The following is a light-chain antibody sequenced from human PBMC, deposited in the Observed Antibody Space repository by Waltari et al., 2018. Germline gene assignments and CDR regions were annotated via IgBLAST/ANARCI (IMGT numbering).Light chain of an antibody. CDR1: TSDVAGYTF. J-gene: IGLJ1*01. V-gene: IGLV2-8*01. Sequence: QSALPQPPSASGSLGQSVPIPCTGTTSDVAGYTFVSGYQQHPGKAPKLMIFGVTKRPSGVPDRFSGSKSGNTASLTVSGLQAEDEADYYCCSYAGRSTHNYVFGTGTKVTVL. CDR3: CSYAGRSTHNYV. CDR2: GVT.